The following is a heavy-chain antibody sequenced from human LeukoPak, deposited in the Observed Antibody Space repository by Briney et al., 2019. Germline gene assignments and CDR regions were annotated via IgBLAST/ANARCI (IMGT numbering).Heavy chain of an antibody. CDR3: ARDQDTAMVLFDY. D-gene: IGHD5-18*01. CDR2: ISSSGSTI. V-gene: IGHV3-11*04. CDR1: GFTFSDYY. Sequence: GGSLRLSCAASGFTFSDYYMSWIRQAPGKGLEWVSYISSSGSTIYYADSVKGRFTISRDNAKNSLYLQMNSLRAEDTAVYYCARDQDTAMVLFDYWGQGTLDTVSS. J-gene: IGHJ4*02.